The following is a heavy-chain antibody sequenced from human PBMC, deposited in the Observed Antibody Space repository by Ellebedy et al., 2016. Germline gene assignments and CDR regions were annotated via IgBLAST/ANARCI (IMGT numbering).Heavy chain of an antibody. V-gene: IGHV3-23*01. J-gene: IGHJ4*02. D-gene: IGHD3-9*01. CDR1: GFTFSSYA. CDR2: ISGSGGST. Sequence: GGSLRLSCAASGFTFSSYAMSWVRQAPGKGLEWVSAISGSGGSTYYADSVKGRFTISRDNSKNTLYLQMNSLRAEDTAVYYCAKGGAYYDILTGYPYWGQGTLVTVSS. CDR3: AKGGAYYDILTGYPY.